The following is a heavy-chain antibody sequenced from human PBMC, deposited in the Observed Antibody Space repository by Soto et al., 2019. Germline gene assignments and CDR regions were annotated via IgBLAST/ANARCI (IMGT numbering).Heavy chain of an antibody. J-gene: IGHJ4*02. CDR1: GFMFSNHG. Sequence: PGGSLRLSCAASGFMFSNHGMHWVRQAPGKGLEWVAVIWSDGNNRYYADSVKGRFTISRDNSKNTVYLQMNSLRAEDTAVYYCVRGDKWNEEASDYWGQGTLVTVSS. V-gene: IGHV3-33*01. CDR2: IWSDGNNR. CDR3: VRGDKWNEEASDY. D-gene: IGHD1-1*01.